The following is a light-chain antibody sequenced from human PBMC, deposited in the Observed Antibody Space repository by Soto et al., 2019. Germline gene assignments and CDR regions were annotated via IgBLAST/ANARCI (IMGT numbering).Light chain of an antibody. V-gene: IGKV3-20*01. Sequence: EVVMTQSPATLSVSPGEGATLSCRVSQGIGDTLAWYQHKPGQTPRLLVYGASSRATGIPDRFSGSGSGTDFTLTISRLEPEDFAVYYCQQFGASLTWTFGQGTKVDI. CDR3: QQFGASLTWT. J-gene: IGKJ1*01. CDR2: GAS. CDR1: QGIGDT.